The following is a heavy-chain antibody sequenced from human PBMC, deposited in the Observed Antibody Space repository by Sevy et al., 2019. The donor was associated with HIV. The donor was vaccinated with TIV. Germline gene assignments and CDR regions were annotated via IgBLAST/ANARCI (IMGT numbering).Heavy chain of an antibody. D-gene: IGHD6-13*01. CDR2: IKQDGSEK. V-gene: IGHV3-7*01. CDR3: AMVRVAAAEPIFDY. Sequence: GGSLRLSCAASGFTFSSYWMSWVRQAPGKGLEWVANIKQDGSEKYYVDSVKGRFTISRDNAKNSLYLQMNSLRAEDTAGYYCAMVRVAAAEPIFDYWGQGTLVTVSS. CDR1: GFTFSSYW. J-gene: IGHJ4*02.